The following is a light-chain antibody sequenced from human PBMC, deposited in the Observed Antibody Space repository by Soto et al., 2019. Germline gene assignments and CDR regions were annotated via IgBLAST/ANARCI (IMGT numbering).Light chain of an antibody. Sequence: QSVLTQPPSASGSPGQSVTISCTGTFNDVGGYNYVSWYQQHPSKAPKVIIYEVYKRPSGVPDRFSGSKSGKTASLTVSGLQADDEADYYCSSYVGNNNLVFGGGTKLTVL. CDR3: SSYVGNNNLV. CDR1: FNDVGGYNY. CDR2: EVY. J-gene: IGLJ3*02. V-gene: IGLV2-8*01.